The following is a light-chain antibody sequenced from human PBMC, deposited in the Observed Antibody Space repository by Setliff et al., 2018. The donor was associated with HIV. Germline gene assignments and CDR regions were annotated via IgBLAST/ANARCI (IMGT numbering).Light chain of an antibody. Sequence: QSVLTQPPSVSGAPGQRVTISCTGSSSNIGAGYEVHWYQQLPGTAPKFLISGDTNRPSGVPDRFSGSKSGISASLAISGLQAEDEVDYYCCSYAGTYTSLYVFGTGTKVTVL. V-gene: IGLV1-40*01. CDR1: SSNIGAGYE. CDR3: CSYAGTYTSLYV. CDR2: GDT. J-gene: IGLJ1*01.